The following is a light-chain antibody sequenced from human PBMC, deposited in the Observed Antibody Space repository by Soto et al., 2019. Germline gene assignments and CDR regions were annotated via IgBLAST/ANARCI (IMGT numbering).Light chain of an antibody. V-gene: IGKV1-12*01. CDR2: RSS. Sequence: DIQMTQSPSSVSASVGDRVAITCRAGQDIGTWLAWYQQKPGKAPKLLFFRSSSWHSGVPSRFGGSGSGTDFTLTISNLQPEDSGTYYCQQANLFPLTFGGGTKVDVK. CDR3: QQANLFPLT. CDR1: QDIGTW. J-gene: IGKJ4*01.